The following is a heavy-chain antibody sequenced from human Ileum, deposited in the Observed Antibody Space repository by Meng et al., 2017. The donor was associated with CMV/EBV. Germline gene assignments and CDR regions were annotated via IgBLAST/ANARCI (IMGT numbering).Heavy chain of an antibody. CDR2: NYHTGSI. CDR3: ATGETDCSRNICNWWLGRFDR. CDR1: W. V-gene: IGHV4-4*02. Sequence: WWSWVRQPAGKGREWNGENYHTGSINEKPSRRSRVTISVDKSENQFSLKLNSVTAADTAVYYCATGETDCSRNICNWWLGRFDRWGQGTLVTVSS. J-gene: IGHJ4*02. D-gene: IGHD2-2*01.